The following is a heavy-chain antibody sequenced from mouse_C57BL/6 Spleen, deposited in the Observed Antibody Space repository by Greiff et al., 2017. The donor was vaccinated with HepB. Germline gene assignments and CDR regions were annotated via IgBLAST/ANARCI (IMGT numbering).Heavy chain of an antibody. CDR3: ANRDWTTGAMDY. J-gene: IGHJ4*01. Sequence: QVQLQQPGAELVKPGASVKLSCKASGYTFTSYWMHWVKQRPGQGLEWIGMIHPNSGSTNYNEKFKSKATLTVDKSSSTAYMQLSSLTSDDSAVYYCANRDWTTGAMDYWGQGTSVTVSS. V-gene: IGHV1-64*01. CDR2: IHPNSGST. CDR1: GYTFTSYW. D-gene: IGHD1-1*01.